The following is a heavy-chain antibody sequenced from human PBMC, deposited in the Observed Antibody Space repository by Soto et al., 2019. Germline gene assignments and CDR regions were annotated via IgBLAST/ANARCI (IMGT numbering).Heavy chain of an antibody. J-gene: IGHJ5*02. Sequence: GGSLRLSCAASGFTFSSCGMHWVRQAPGKGLEWVALTSYDGSSKYYADSVKGRFTISRDNSKNTLYLQMNSLRTEDTAVYYSADLTWSGYSLPWGQGTLVTVSS. D-gene: IGHD3-3*01. CDR3: ADLTWSGYSLP. V-gene: IGHV3-30*03. CDR2: TSYDGSSK. CDR1: GFTFSSCG.